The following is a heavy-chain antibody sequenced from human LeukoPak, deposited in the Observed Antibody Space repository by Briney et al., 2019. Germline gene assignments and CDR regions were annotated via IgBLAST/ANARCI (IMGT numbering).Heavy chain of an antibody. CDR1: GFTLCSFG. CDR3: AIGGGLAPFAH. D-gene: IGHD3-16*01. J-gene: IGHJ4*02. CDR2: IRASGSDT. Sequence: PGGSLRLSCAASGFTLCSFGMSWVRQAPGEGLEWVSTIRASGSDTFYADSVKGRFTISRDLSKNTLYLEMSNLRAEDTAVYYCAIGGGLAPFAHWGQEALVTVSS. V-gene: IGHV3-23*01.